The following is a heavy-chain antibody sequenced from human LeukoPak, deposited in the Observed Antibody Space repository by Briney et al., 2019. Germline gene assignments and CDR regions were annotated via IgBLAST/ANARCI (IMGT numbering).Heavy chain of an antibody. CDR3: AREIVGASLGYYFDY. CDR1: GFTFSSYS. V-gene: IGHV3-21*01. D-gene: IGHD1-26*01. J-gene: IGHJ4*02. Sequence: GGSLRLSCAASGFTFSSYSMNWVRQAPGKGLEWVSSISSSSSYIYYADSVKGRFTISRDNAKNSLYLQMNSLRAEDTAVYYCAREIVGASLGYYFDYWGQGTLVTVSS. CDR2: ISSSSSYI.